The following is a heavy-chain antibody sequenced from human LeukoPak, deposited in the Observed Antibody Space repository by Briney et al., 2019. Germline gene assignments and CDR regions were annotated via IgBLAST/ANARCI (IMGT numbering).Heavy chain of an antibody. J-gene: IGHJ5*02. CDR3: AKDTDYYGSGSYSDP. CDR2: ISGSGGST. CDR1: GFTFSSYA. D-gene: IGHD3-10*01. Sequence: PGGSLRLSCAASGFTFSSYAMSWVRQAPGQGLEWVSAISGSGGSTSYADSVKGRFTISRDNSKNTLYLQMNSLRAEDTAVYYCAKDTDYYGSGSYSDPWGQGTLVTVYS. V-gene: IGHV3-23*01.